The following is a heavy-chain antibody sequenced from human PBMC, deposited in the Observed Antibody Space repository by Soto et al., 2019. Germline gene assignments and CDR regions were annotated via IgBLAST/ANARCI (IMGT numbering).Heavy chain of an antibody. V-gene: IGHV4-30-4*01. CDR3: ARERPAGARLDP. Sequence: QVQLQESGPGLVKPSQTLSLTCTVSGGSISSGDYYWSWIRQPPGKGLEWIGYIYYSGNTYYNPSLRSRVTISVDTSKNQFSLKLSSVTAADTAVYYCARERPAGARLDPWGQGTLVTVSS. CDR1: GGSISSGDYY. J-gene: IGHJ5*02. D-gene: IGHD6-13*01. CDR2: IYYSGNT.